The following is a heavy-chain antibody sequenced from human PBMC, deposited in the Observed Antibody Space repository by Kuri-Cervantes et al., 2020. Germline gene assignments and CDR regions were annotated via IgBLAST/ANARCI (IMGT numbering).Heavy chain of an antibody. J-gene: IGHJ4*02. V-gene: IGHV3-64*02. D-gene: IGHD3-10*01. Sequence: GESLKISCAASGFTFSSYGMHWVRQAPGKGLEYVPAISSNGGSTYYADSVKGRFTISRDNSKNTLYLQMGSLRAEDMAVYYCARDTRWFGELLFVYWGQGTLVTVSS. CDR1: GFTFSSYG. CDR3: ARDTRWFGELLFVY. CDR2: ISSNGGST.